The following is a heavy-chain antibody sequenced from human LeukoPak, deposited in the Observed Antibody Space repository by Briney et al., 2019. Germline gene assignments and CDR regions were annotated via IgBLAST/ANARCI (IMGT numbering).Heavy chain of an antibody. CDR1: GFTVDSNY. D-gene: IGHD3-22*01. V-gene: IGHV3-53*01. Sequence: GGSLRLSCAASGFTVDSNYLSWVRQAPGKGLEWVSTIYTGGNTYYAASVKGRFTISRDFSKNTVSLHMNSLRAEDTAMYYCARGDDSGYYDYFDYWGQGALVTVSS. J-gene: IGHJ4*02. CDR3: ARGDDSGYYDYFDY. CDR2: IYTGGNT.